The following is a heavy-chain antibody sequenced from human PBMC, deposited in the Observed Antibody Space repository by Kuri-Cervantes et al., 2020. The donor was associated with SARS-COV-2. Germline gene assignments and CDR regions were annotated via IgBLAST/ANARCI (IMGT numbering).Heavy chain of an antibody. J-gene: IGHJ5*02. CDR3: ARVPLAVAGNNWFDP. CDR2: IIPIFGTA. V-gene: IGHV1-69*06. CDR1: GYTFTGYY. D-gene: IGHD6-19*01. Sequence: SVKVPCKASGYTFTGYYMHWVRQAPGQGLEWMGGIIPIFGTANYAQKFQGRVTITADKSTSTAYMELSSLRSEDTAVYYCARVPLAVAGNNWFDPWGQGTLVTVSS.